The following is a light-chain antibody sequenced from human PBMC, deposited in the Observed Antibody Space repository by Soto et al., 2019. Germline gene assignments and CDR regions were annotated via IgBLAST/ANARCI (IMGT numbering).Light chain of an antibody. CDR2: GAS. CDR3: QQCGRSPKT. Sequence: EIVLTQSPGTLSLSPGERATLSCRASQSISSSYLAWYQQRPGQAPRLLIHGASSRATGIPDRFSGSGSGTDFTLTISRLEPDDFAVYYCQQCGRSPKTFGQGTKVEIK. CDR1: QSISSSY. J-gene: IGKJ1*01. V-gene: IGKV3-20*01.